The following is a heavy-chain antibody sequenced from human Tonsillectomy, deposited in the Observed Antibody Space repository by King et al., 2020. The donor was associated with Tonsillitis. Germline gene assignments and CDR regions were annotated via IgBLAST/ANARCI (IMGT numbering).Heavy chain of an antibody. CDR3: ARVRYYYDSSGYRPDAFDI. D-gene: IGHD3-22*01. CDR2: IYYSGST. J-gene: IGHJ3*02. CDR1: GGSISSGGYS. Sequence: VQLQESGPGLVKPSQTLSLTCAVSGGSISSGGYSWSWIRQPPGKELEWIGYIYYSGSTYYNPSLKSRVTISVDTSKNQFSLKLSSVTAADTAVYYCARVRYYYDSSGYRPDAFDIWGQGTMVTVSS. V-gene: IGHV4-30-4*07.